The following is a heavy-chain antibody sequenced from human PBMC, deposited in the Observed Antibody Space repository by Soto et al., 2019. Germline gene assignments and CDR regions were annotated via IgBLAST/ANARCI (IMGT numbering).Heavy chain of an antibody. D-gene: IGHD5-18*01. CDR2: ISAYNGDT. CDR3: ARGGDSYGDDY. J-gene: IGHJ4*02. Sequence: QVQLVQSGGEVKKPGASVKVSCKASGYTFTSFGITWVRQAPGHGLEWMGWISAYNGDTKYAQKVQGRVTMTTDTATNTAHMELRSLRPDDTAVSYCARGGDSYGDDYWGQGTLVTVSS. V-gene: IGHV1-18*01. CDR1: GYTFTSFG.